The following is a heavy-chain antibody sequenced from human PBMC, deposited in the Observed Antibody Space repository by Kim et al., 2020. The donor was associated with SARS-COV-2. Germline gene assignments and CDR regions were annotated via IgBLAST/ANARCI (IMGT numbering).Heavy chain of an antibody. J-gene: IGHJ2*01. D-gene: IGHD6-19*01. CDR1: GFTFSSYG. CDR2: IWYDGSNK. Sequence: GGSLRLSCAASGFTFSSYGMHWVRQAPGKGLEWVAVIWYDGSNKYYADSVKGRFTISRDNSKNTLYLQMNSLRAEDTAVYYCARDLAVAGAGDWYFDLWGRGTLVTVSS. V-gene: IGHV3-33*01. CDR3: ARDLAVAGAGDWYFDL.